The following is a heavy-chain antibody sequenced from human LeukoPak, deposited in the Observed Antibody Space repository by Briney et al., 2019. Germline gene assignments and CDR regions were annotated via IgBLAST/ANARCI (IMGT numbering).Heavy chain of an antibody. CDR1: GFTFSDYS. J-gene: IGHJ4*02. V-gene: IGHV3-11*01. CDR2: IRSSGNTI. CDR3: ARGGYGRTY. Sequence: AGGSLRLSCAASGFTFSDYSMSWIRQAPGKGLEWVSYIRSSGNTIYYADSVKGRFTISRDNAKNSLYLQMNSLRAEDTAVYYCARGGYGRTYWGQGTLVTVSS. D-gene: IGHD5-18*01.